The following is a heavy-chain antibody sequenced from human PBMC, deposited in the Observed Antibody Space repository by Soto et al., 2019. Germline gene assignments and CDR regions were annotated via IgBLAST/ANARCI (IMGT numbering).Heavy chain of an antibody. D-gene: IGHD6-13*01. CDR2: IYPGDSDT. CDR3: AAGYTTGLDGFDI. J-gene: IGHJ3*02. Sequence: GASVKVSCKASGYTFTCYYMHWVRQMPGKGLEWMGIIYPGDSDTRYSPSFQGQVTISADKSISTAYLQWSTLKASDTAMYYCAAGYTTGLDGFDIWGQGTMDTVSS. V-gene: IGHV5-51*01. CDR1: GYTFTCYY.